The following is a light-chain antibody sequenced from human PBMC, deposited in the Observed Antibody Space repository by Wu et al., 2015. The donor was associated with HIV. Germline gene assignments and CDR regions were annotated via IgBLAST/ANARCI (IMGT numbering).Light chain of an antibody. CDR1: QSVSSNH. V-gene: IGKV3-20*01. J-gene: IGKJ1*01. Sequence: EIVLTQSPGTLSLSPGERATLSCRASQSVSSNHLAWYQQKPGQAPRLLIYGASSRATDIPDRFSGSGSGTDFTLTISRLEPEDFAVYYCQQYNNWWTFGQGTKVEF. CDR3: QQYNNWWT. CDR2: GAS.